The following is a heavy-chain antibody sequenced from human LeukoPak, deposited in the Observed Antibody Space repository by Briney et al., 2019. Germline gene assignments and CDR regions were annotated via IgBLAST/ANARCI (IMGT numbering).Heavy chain of an antibody. CDR1: GFTFSSYS. J-gene: IGHJ4*02. V-gene: IGHV3-21*01. Sequence: GGSLRLSCAASGFTFSSYSMNWVRQAPGKGLEWVSSISSSSSYIYYADLVKGRFTISRDNAKNSLYLQMNSLRAEDTAVYYCARARSNWEPFDYWRQGTLVTVSS. CDR2: ISSSSSYI. CDR3: ARARSNWEPFDY. D-gene: IGHD1-1*01.